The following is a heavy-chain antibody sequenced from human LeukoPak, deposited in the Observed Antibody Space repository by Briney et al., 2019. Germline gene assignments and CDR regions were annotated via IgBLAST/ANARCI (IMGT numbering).Heavy chain of an antibody. CDR1: GGSISSSNW. D-gene: IGHD3-10*01. CDR2: IYHRGST. J-gene: IGHJ4*02. Sequence: PSETLSLTCAVSGGSISSSNWWSWVRQPPGKGLEWIGEIYHRGSTNYNPSLKSRVTISVDKSKNQFSLKLSSVTAADTAVYYCARGLILMVRGVITFYFDYWGQGTLVTVSS. CDR3: ARGLILMVRGVITFYFDY. V-gene: IGHV4-4*02.